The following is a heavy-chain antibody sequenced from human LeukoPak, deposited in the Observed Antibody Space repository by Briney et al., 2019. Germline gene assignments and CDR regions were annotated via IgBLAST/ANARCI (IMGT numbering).Heavy chain of an antibody. CDR3: SRAYSWSWYFNWFDP. CDR2: IYYSGSA. V-gene: IGHV4-34*01. CDR1: GGSFSGYY. Sequence: SETLSLTCALYGGSFSGYYWSWIRHPPGKGGEWIGPIYYSGSASYNAPLESRVHISVDQSKNQFSLKLNSVTAEDTALYYCSRAYSWSWYFNWFDPWGEGGLVGVCS. D-gene: IGHD6-13*01. J-gene: IGHJ5*02.